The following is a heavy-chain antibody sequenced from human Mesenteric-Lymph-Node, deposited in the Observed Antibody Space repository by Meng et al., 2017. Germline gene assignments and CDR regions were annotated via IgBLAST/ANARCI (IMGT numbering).Heavy chain of an antibody. CDR2: IYASGST. CDR1: GASISSGSYY. D-gene: IGHD5-18*01. J-gene: IGHJ4*02. Sequence: LRLSCTVSGASISSGSYYWTWFRQPAGKGLEWIGHIYASGSTNYNPSLKSRVTISVDTSQNQFSLKLSSVTAADTAVYYCARGGGYSYGTRYYFDPWGQGTLVTVSS. CDR3: ARGGGYSYGTRYYFDP. V-gene: IGHV4-61*09.